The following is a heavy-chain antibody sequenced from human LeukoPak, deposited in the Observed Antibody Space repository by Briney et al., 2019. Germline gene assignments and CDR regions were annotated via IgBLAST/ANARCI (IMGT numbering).Heavy chain of an antibody. J-gene: IGHJ4*02. CDR1: GGSISSYY. D-gene: IGHD3-10*01. CDR2: IYYSGST. Sequence: SKTLSLTCTVSGGSISSYYWSWIRQPPGKGLEWIGYIYYSGSTNYNPSLKSRVTISVDTSKNQFSLKLSSVTAADTAVYYCARGSMVRVDYWGQGTLVTVSS. CDR3: ARGSMVRVDY. V-gene: IGHV4-59*01.